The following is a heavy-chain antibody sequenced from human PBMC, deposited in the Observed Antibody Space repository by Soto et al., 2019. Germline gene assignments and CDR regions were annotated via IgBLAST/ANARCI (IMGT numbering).Heavy chain of an antibody. Sequence: EVKLLESGVALVQPGGSLRLSCAASGFTFSSNAMTWVRQAPGQGLEWVSAISSSGGNTYYADSVKGRFTISRDNSKNTVYLQMNSLRADDTAVYYCAKGARPCDYWGQGTLVTVSS. V-gene: IGHV3-23*01. CDR1: GFTFSSNA. J-gene: IGHJ4*02. CDR2: ISSSGGNT. D-gene: IGHD6-6*01. CDR3: AKGARPCDY.